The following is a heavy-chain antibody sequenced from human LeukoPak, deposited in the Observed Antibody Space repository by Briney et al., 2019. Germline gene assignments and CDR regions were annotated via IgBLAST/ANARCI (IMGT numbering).Heavy chain of an antibody. V-gene: IGHV3-21*01. CDR1: GFTFSSYS. Sequence: GGSLRLSCAASGFTFSSYSMNWVRQAPGKGLEWVSSISSSSSYIYYADSVKGRFTISRDNAKNSLYLQMNSLRAEDTAVYYCARDGYNYPDAFDIWGQGTMVTVSS. J-gene: IGHJ3*02. D-gene: IGHD5-24*01. CDR2: ISSSSSYI. CDR3: ARDGYNYPDAFDI.